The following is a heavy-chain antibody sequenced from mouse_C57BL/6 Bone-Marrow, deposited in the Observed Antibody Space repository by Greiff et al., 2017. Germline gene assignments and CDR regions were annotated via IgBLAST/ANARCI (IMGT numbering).Heavy chain of an antibody. V-gene: IGHV1-59*01. CDR1: GYTFTSYW. Sequence: QVQLQQPGAELVRPGTSVKLSCKASGYTFTSYWMHWVKQRPGQGLEWIGVIDPSDSYTNYNQKFKGKATLTVETSSSTAYMQLSRLTSEDSAVYYCASLYYYGSKYFDYWGQGTTLTVSS. D-gene: IGHD1-1*01. CDR2: IDPSDSYT. CDR3: ASLYYYGSKYFDY. J-gene: IGHJ2*01.